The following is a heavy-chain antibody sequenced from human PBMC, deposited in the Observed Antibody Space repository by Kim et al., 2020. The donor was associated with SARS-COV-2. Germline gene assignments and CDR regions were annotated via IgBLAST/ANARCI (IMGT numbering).Heavy chain of an antibody. J-gene: IGHJ3*02. V-gene: IGHV3-21*01. CDR2: ISSSSSYI. CDR3: ARGGNWNYVHDAFDI. D-gene: IGHD1-7*01. CDR1: GFTFSSYS. Sequence: GGSLRLSCAASGFTFSSYSMNWVRQAPGKGLEWVSSISSSSSYIYYADSVKGRFTISRDNAKNSLYLQMYSLRAEDTAVYYCARGGNWNYVHDAFDIWGQGTMVTVSS.